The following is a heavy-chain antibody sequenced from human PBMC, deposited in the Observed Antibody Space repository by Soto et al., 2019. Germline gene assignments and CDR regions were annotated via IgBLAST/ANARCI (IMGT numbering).Heavy chain of an antibody. D-gene: IGHD5-18*01. CDR1: GYSFSTYW. CDR3: ATRGNSHAYFDF. CDR2: IYPGDSDT. J-gene: IGHJ4*02. Sequence: GESLKISCTGSGYSFSTYWIAWVRQMPGKGLEWMGLIYPGDSDTRYSPSFQGQVTISADKFISTAYLQWSSLKASDTAMYYCATRGNSHAYFDFWGQGTLVTVSS. V-gene: IGHV5-51*01.